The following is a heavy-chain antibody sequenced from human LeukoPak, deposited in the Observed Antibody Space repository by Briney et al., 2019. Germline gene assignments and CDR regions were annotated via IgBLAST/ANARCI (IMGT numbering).Heavy chain of an antibody. Sequence: SETLSLTCTVSGGSISSYYWSWIRQPPGKGLEWIGYIYYSGSTNYNPSLKSRVTISVDTSKNQFSLKLSSVTAADTAVYYCARDKGGCSGGSCYSRYYYMDVWGKGTTVTISS. CDR2: IYYSGST. V-gene: IGHV4-59*01. D-gene: IGHD2-15*01. J-gene: IGHJ6*03. CDR1: GGSISSYY. CDR3: ARDKGGCSGGSCYSRYYYMDV.